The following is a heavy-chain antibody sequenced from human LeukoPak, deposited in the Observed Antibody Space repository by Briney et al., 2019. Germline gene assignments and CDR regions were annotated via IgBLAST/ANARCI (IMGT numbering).Heavy chain of an antibody. J-gene: IGHJ5*02. D-gene: IGHD3-22*01. CDR1: GFTFSSYN. V-gene: IGHV3-74*01. CDR3: ARDLGQYYDTSDNWFDP. CDR2: INSDGINT. Sequence: GGSLRLSCAASGFTFSSYNMNWVRQAPGKGLVWVSRINSDGINTSYADSVKGRFTISRDNAKNTLNLQMNSLRAEDTAVYYCARDLGQYYDTSDNWFDPWGQGTLVTVSS.